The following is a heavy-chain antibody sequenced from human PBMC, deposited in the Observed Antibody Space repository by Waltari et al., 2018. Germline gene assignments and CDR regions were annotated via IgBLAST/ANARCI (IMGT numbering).Heavy chain of an antibody. D-gene: IGHD3-16*02. CDR2: INHSGST. V-gene: IGHV4-34*01. Sequence: QVQLQQWGAGLLKPSETLSLTCAVYGGSFSGYYWSWIRQPPGKGLEWIGEINHSGSTNYTPSLKIRVTISVDTSKNQFSLKLSSVTAADTAVYYCARAKDYDYVWGSYRYTGPFNYWGQGTLVTVSS. CDR3: ARAKDYDYVWGSYRYTGPFNY. CDR1: GGSFSGYY. J-gene: IGHJ4*02.